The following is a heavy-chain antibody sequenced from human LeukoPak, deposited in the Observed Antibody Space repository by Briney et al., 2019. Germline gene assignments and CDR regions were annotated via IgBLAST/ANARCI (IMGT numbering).Heavy chain of an antibody. CDR3: ASTFYGDSPPY. D-gene: IGHD4-17*01. CDR1: GFTVSSNY. J-gene: IGHJ4*02. V-gene: IGHV3-66*01. CDR2: IYSGGST. Sequence: GGSLRLSCAASGFTVSSNYMSWVRQAPGKGLEWVSIIYSGGSTYYADSVKGRFTISRDNSKNTLYLQMNCLRAEDTAVYCCASTFYGDSPPYWGQGTLVTVSS.